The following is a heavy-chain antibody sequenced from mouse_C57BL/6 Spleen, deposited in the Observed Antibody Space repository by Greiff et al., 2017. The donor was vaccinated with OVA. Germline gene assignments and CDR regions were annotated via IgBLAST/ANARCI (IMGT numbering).Heavy chain of an antibody. J-gene: IGHJ2*01. D-gene: IGHD4-1*01. CDR2: ISDGGSYT. Sequence: EVNLVESGGGLVKPGGSLKLSCAASGFTFSSYAMSWVRQTPEKRLEWVATISDGGSYTYYPDNVKGRFTISRDNAKNNLYLQMSHLKSEDTAMYYCARDGRELGRGFDYWGQGTTLTVSS. CDR3: ARDGRELGRGFDY. V-gene: IGHV5-4*01. CDR1: GFTFSSYA.